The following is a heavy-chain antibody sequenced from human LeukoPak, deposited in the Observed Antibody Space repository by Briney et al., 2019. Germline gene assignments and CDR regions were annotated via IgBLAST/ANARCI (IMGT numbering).Heavy chain of an antibody. D-gene: IGHD3-16*02. V-gene: IGHV4-4*07. CDR3: ARAGYTISSYRFDF. CDR2: IYTTGRT. CDR1: GGPINSYW. Sequence: SETLSLMCSVSGGPINSYWWRWIRQPAGKGLEFIGRIYTTGRTNYNPSLKSRVSMSVDTSKNKFSLELRSVTAADTAVYFCARAGYTISSYRFDFWGQGALVTVSS. J-gene: IGHJ4*02.